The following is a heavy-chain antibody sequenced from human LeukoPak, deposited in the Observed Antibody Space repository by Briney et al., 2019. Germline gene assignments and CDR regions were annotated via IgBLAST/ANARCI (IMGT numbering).Heavy chain of an antibody. CDR3: ARGRGNYYYYGMDV. CDR1: GGFISSSSYY. Sequence: SGTLSLTCPFSGGFISSSSYYWGWIRHPPGKGLEWLGSIVYTGRTYYNPSLKSRVPISVDTSKNQFSLKLSSVTAADTAVYYCARGRGNYYYYGMDVWGQGTTVTVSS. D-gene: IGHD6-25*01. CDR2: IVYTGRT. V-gene: IGHV4-39*01. J-gene: IGHJ6*02.